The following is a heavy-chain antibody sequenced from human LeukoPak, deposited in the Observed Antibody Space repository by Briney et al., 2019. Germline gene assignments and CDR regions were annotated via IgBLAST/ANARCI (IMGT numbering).Heavy chain of an antibody. CDR1: GDTFNSYD. J-gene: IGHJ4*02. CDR3: ARALYTENSYFDY. V-gene: IGHV1-69*01. CDR2: IIPIYGTA. Sequence: SVKVSCKASGASGDTFNSYDFSWLRQAPGQGLQWMGGIIPIYGTAKYTEKFQGRVTITADESTSTAYMELSSLRSEDTAVYYCARALYTENSYFDYWGQGTVVTVSS. D-gene: IGHD4-11*01.